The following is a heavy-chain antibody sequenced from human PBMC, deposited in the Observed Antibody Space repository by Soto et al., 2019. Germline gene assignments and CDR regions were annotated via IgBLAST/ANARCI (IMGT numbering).Heavy chain of an antibody. J-gene: IGHJ5*02. CDR2: VFSLGTNTGNT. Sequence: PSETLSLTCTVSGGSISSSHWSWIRQSPGKGFEWIGYVFSLGTNTGNTQYIPSLANRLSISVDMSKNQFSLRLSSVTAADTAVYYCARGASWAPPPNNYFGPWGQGTLVTVSS. V-gene: IGHV4-59*01. D-gene: IGHD3-16*01. CDR3: ARGASWAPPPNNYFGP. CDR1: GGSISSSH.